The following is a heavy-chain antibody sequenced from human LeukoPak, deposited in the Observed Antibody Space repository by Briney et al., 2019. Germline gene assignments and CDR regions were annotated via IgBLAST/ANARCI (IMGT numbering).Heavy chain of an antibody. Sequence: SSETLSLTCAVSGGSISSYQWSWIRQPPGKGLEWIGHIYYSGSTNYNPSLKSRVTISVDTSKNLFSLKLSSVTAADTAVYYCARRTGLYWYFDLWGRGTLVTVSS. J-gene: IGHJ2*01. V-gene: IGHV4-59*01. CDR3: ARRTGLYWYFDL. D-gene: IGHD7-27*01. CDR2: IYYSGST. CDR1: GGSISSYQ.